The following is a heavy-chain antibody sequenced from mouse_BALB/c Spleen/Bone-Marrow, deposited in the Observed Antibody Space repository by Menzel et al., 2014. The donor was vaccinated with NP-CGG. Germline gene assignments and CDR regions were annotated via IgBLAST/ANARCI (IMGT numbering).Heavy chain of an antibody. CDR3: ESRGEYFDV. J-gene: IGHJ1*01. V-gene: IGHV1-31*01. Sequence: DVKLVESGPELVKSGASVKISCKASGYSFTGYCMHWVKQSHGNSLDWIGYIYPYNGVSSYNQKFKGKATLTVDKSSSTAYMELRSLTSDDSAVYYCESRGEYFDVWGAGTTVTVSS. CDR2: IYPYNGVS. CDR1: GYSFTGYC.